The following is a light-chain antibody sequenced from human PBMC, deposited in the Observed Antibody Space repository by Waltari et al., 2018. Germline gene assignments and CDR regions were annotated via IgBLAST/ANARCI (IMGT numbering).Light chain of an antibody. CDR2: AAS. V-gene: IGKV1-27*01. CDR3: QKYDSVPFT. Sequence: DIQMTQSPSSLSASVGDRVTITGKASQGISNYLAWYQQTPGKVPKLLTYAASTLQSGVPSRFRGSGSGTDFTLTISSLQPEDVATYYCQKYDSVPFTFGPGTKVDI. CDR1: QGISNY. J-gene: IGKJ3*01.